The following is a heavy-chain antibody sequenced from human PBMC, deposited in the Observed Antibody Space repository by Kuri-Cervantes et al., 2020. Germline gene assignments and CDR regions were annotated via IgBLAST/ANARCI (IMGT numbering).Heavy chain of an antibody. D-gene: IGHD1-26*01. J-gene: IGHJ4*02. CDR2: ISYDGSNK. CDR3: AKDSLKLPFDY. CDR1: GSTFSSDG. V-gene: IGHV3-30*18. Sequence: GGSLKISCAASGSTFSSDGMHWVRQAPGKGLWWVAVISYDGSNKYYADSVKGRFTISRDNSKNTLYLQMNSLRAEDTAVYYCAKDSLKLPFDYWGQGTLVTVSS.